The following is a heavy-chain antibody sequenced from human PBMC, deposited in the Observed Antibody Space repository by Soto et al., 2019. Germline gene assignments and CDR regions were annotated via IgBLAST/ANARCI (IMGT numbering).Heavy chain of an antibody. CDR1: GGSISSYY. CDR2: IYHSGST. V-gene: IGHV4-59*12. CDR3: ARVPTP. Sequence: ASETLSLTCTVSGGSISSYYWSWIRQPPGKGLEWIGYIYHSGSTYYNPSPKSRVTISVDRSKNQFSLKLSSVTAADTAVYYCARVPTPWGQGTLVTVSS. J-gene: IGHJ5*02.